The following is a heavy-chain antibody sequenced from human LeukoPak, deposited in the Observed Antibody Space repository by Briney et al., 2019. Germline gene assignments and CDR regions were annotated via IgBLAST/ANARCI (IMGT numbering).Heavy chain of an antibody. Sequence: GGSLRLSCAASGCTFSSYAMSWVRQAPGKGLEWVSSISGSGGSTYYADSVKGRFTISRDNSKNTLYLQMNGLRAEDTAVYYCAKVDIVVVPAADLWGQGTLVTVSS. CDR1: GCTFSSYA. CDR2: ISGSGGST. D-gene: IGHD2-2*03. CDR3: AKVDIVVVPAADL. V-gene: IGHV3-23*01. J-gene: IGHJ5*02.